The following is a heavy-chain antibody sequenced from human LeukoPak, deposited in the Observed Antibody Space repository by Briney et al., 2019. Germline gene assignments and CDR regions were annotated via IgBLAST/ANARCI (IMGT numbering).Heavy chain of an antibody. J-gene: IGHJ4*02. CDR1: GFTFSSYG. V-gene: IGHV3-30*18. CDR3: AKDGPPTVTRGSFDY. Sequence: PGRSLRLSCAASGFTFSSYGLHWVRQAPGKGLEWVALISSDGSINYYANSVKGRFTISRDNSKNTLYLQMNSLRAEDTAVYYCAKDGPPTVTRGSFDYWGQGTLVTVSS. D-gene: IGHD4-11*01. CDR2: ISSDGSIN.